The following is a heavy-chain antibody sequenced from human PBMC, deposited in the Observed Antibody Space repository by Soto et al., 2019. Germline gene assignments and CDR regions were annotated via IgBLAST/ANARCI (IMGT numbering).Heavy chain of an antibody. D-gene: IGHD6-25*01. V-gene: IGHV5-10-1*01. CDR2: IDPSDSYT. CDR3: ARLQEAAGENALTFDS. CDR1: GYSFTSYW. J-gene: IGHJ4*02. Sequence: PGESLKISCKGSGYSFTSYWISWVRQMPGKGLEWMGRIDPSDSYTKYSPSFQGHVTISADKSISTAYLQWSSLKASDTAMYYCARLQEAAGENALTFDSGGQGPRVTVSS.